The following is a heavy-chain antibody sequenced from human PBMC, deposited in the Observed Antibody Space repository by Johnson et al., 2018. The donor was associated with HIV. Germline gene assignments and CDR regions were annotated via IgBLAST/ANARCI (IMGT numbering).Heavy chain of an antibody. D-gene: IGHD6-6*01. CDR2: IYSGGST. CDR3: ARAGSSSSGPRAFDI. Sequence: VQLVESGGGLVQPGGSLRLSCAASGFTVSSNYMSWVRQAPGKGLEWGSVIYSGGSTYYADSVKGRFTISRDNSKNTLYLQMNSLRAEDTAVYYCARAGSSSSGPRAFDIWGQGTMVTVSS. V-gene: IGHV3-66*01. J-gene: IGHJ3*02. CDR1: GFTVSSNY.